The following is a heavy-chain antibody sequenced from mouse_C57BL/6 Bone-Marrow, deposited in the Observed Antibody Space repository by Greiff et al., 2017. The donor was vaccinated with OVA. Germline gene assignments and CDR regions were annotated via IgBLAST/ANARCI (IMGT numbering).Heavy chain of an antibody. D-gene: IGHD3-2*02. CDR3: ARDTGTFQATRAMDY. J-gene: IGHJ4*01. V-gene: IGHV5-4*01. Sequence: EVKLVESGGGLVKPGGSLKLSCAASGFTFSSYAMSWVRQTPEKRLEWVATISDGGSYTYYPDNVKGRFTISRDNAKNNLYLQMSHLKSEDTAMYYCARDTGTFQATRAMDYWGQGTSVTVSS. CDR1: GFTFSSYA. CDR2: ISDGGSYT.